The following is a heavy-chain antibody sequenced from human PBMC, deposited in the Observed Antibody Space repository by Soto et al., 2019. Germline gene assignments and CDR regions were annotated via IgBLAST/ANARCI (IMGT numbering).Heavy chain of an antibody. CDR3: ASEPPETPPDY. CDR1: GYTFSDYG. Sequence: QVQLMQSGADVKKPGASVKVSCKASGYTFSDYGVSWVRQAPGQGLEWMGWISSKNGNTNFAQKFRGRVTMTTDPSTSTVYMELRSLRPDDTAVYYCASEPPETPPDYWGQGTLVTVSS. CDR2: ISSKNGNT. J-gene: IGHJ4*02. V-gene: IGHV1-18*01.